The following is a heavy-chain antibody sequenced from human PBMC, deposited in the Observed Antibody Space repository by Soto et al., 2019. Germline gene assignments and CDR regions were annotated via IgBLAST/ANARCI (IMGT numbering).Heavy chain of an antibody. CDR3: ALGSRWLDP. J-gene: IGHJ5*02. CDR2: IIPVLGVA. CDR1: GGSFSSYT. Sequence: QVQLVQSGTEVKKPGSSVKVSCRASGGSFSSYTFSWVRQAPGHGLEWMGRIIPVLGVANYAQNFPGRLTITADKATSTAYMELTSLTSEDTAMYYGALGSRWLDPWGQGTLVTVSS. V-gene: IGHV1-69*02. D-gene: IGHD1-26*01.